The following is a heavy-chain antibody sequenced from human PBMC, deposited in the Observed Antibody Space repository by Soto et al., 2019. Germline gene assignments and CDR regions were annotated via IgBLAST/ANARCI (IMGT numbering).Heavy chain of an antibody. CDR3: ARDLLELDGAFDI. Sequence: GGSLRLSCAASGFTFSSYSMNWVRQAPGKGLEWVSSISSSSSYIYYADSVKGRFTISRDNAKNSLYLQMNSLRAEDTAVYYCARDLLELDGAFDIWGQGTMVTVSS. D-gene: IGHD1-7*01. V-gene: IGHV3-21*01. CDR2: ISSSSSYI. J-gene: IGHJ3*02. CDR1: GFTFSSYS.